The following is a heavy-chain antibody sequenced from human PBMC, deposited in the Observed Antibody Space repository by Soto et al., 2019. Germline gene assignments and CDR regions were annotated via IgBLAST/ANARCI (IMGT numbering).Heavy chain of an antibody. CDR2: IYYSGST. J-gene: IGHJ4*02. CDR1: GGSISSGGYY. CDR3: GIVVVTEGIQPIDY. V-gene: IGHV4-31*03. Sequence: SETLSLTCTVSGGSISSGGYYWSWIRQHPGKGLEWIGYIYYSGSTNYNPSLKSRVTISVDTSKNQFSLKLSSVTAADTAVYYCGIVVVTEGIQPIDYWGQGTLVTVSS. D-gene: IGHD2-21*02.